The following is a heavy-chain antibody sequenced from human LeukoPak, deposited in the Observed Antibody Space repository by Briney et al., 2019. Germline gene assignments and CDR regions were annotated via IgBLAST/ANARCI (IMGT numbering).Heavy chain of an antibody. J-gene: IGHJ4*02. V-gene: IGHV3-7*01. D-gene: IGHD2-2*01. CDR2: IKQDGSEK. Sequence: GGSLRLSCAASGFTFSSYWMSWVRQAPGKGLEWVANIKQDGSEKYSVDSVKGGFTISRDNAKNSLYLQMNSLRAEDTAVYYCARENSHQLPYTLDYWGQGTLVTVSS. CDR3: ARENSHQLPYTLDY. CDR1: GFTFSSYW.